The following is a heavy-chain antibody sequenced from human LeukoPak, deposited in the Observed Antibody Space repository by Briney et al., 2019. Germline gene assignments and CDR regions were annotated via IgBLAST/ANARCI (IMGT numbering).Heavy chain of an antibody. Sequence: PSETLSLTCTVSGGSISSGGYYWSWIRQHPGKGPEWIGYISYSGSTYYNPSLKSRVSLSVDTSKNHFSLKLSSVTAADTAVYYCARASRIAVVPAAILNWFDPWGQGTLVTVSS. V-gene: IGHV4-31*03. CDR1: GGSISSGGYY. D-gene: IGHD2-2*01. J-gene: IGHJ5*02. CDR3: ARASRIAVVPAAILNWFDP. CDR2: ISYSGST.